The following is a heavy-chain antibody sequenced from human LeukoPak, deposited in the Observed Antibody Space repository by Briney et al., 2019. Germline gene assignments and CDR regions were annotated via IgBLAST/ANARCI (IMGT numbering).Heavy chain of an antibody. CDR1: GFTFSSYW. Sequence: GGSLRLSCAASGFTFSSYWMSWVRQAPGKGLEWVANIKEDGSEKYYVDSVKGRFTISRDNAKNSLSLQMSSLRAEDTAMYYCARSTAGFDYWGQGTLVTVSS. CDR2: IKEDGSEK. J-gene: IGHJ4*02. CDR3: ARSTAGFDY. V-gene: IGHV3-7*01. D-gene: IGHD1-1*01.